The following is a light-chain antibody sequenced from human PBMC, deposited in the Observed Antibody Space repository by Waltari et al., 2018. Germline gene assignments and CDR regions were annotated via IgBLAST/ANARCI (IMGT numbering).Light chain of an antibody. CDR1: SSDIGAFKL. CDR2: DVS. Sequence: QSALTQPASVSGSPGQSITISCTGTSSDIGAFKLVSWYQQHPGKAPRLMIFDVSDRPSGVSTRFSGSKSGNTASLTISGLQAEDEADYYCLSFTSSSTWVFGGGTKLTVL. V-gene: IGLV2-14*03. CDR3: LSFTSSSTWV. J-gene: IGLJ3*02.